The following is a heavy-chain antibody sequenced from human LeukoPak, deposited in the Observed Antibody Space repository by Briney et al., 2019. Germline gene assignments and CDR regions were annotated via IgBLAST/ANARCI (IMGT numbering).Heavy chain of an antibody. CDR1: GFTFSTYG. CDR3: ARDLNWETY. J-gene: IGHJ4*02. D-gene: IGHD7-27*01. Sequence: GGSLRLSCAASGFTFSTYGMNWVRQAPGKGLEWVSYISSSSSTIYYADSVKGRFTISRDNAKNSLYLQMNSLRVEDTAVYYCARDLNWETYWGQGTLVSVSS. V-gene: IGHV3-48*04. CDR2: ISSSSSTI.